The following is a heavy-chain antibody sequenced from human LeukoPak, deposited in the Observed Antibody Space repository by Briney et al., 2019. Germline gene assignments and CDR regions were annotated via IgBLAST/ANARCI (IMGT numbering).Heavy chain of an antibody. CDR3: ARDLGGLRYSGAFDI. Sequence: ASVKVSCEASGGTFSSYAISWVRQAPGQGLEWMGGIIPIFGTANYAQKFQGRVTITTDESTSTAYMELSSLRSEDTAVYYCARDLGGLRYSGAFDIWGQGTMVTVSS. D-gene: IGHD3-16*01. J-gene: IGHJ3*02. CDR1: GGTFSSYA. V-gene: IGHV1-69*05. CDR2: IIPIFGTA.